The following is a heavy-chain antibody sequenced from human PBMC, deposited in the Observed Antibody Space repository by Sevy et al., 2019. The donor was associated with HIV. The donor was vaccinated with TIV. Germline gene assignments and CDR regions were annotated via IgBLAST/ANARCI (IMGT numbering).Heavy chain of an antibody. Sequence: GGSLRLSCAASGFTFTNYGMHWVRQAPGKGLEWVSGISNSGANTYYADSVRGRFTVSRDNSKNTVYLQLNSLGAEDTDIYYGAKEWSLLSDWYGEFDYWGQGTLVTVSS. J-gene: IGHJ4*02. V-gene: IGHV3-23*01. CDR1: GFTFTNYG. CDR2: ISNSGANT. CDR3: AKEWSLLSDWYGEFDY. D-gene: IGHD6-19*01.